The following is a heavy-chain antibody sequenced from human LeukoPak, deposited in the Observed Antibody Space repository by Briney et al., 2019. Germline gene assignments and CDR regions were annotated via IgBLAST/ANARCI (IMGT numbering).Heavy chain of an antibody. Sequence: SETLSLTCTVSGYSISSGYYWGWIRQPPGKGLEWIGSIYHSGSTYYNPSLKSRVTISVDTSKKQFSLKLSSVTAADTAVYYCARGLYYYGSGSYYTKWGQGTLVTVSS. CDR3: ARGLYYYGSGSYYTK. CDR1: GYSISSGYY. J-gene: IGHJ4*02. D-gene: IGHD3-10*01. V-gene: IGHV4-38-2*02. CDR2: IYHSGST.